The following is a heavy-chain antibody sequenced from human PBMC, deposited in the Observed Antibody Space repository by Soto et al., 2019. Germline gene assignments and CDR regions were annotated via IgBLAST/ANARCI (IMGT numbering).Heavy chain of an antibody. V-gene: IGHV1-69*02. CDR3: AVPAAQCAGEYYFDY. CDR1: GGTFSSYT. CDR2: IIPILGIA. Sequence: QVQLVQSGAEVKKPGSSVKVSCKASGGTFSSYTISWVRQAPGQGLEWMGRIIPILGIANYAQKFQGRVTMTAEKSTSTAYMELSSLRSEDTAVYYCAVPAAQCAGEYYFDYGGQGTLVTVSS. D-gene: IGHD2-2*01. J-gene: IGHJ4*02.